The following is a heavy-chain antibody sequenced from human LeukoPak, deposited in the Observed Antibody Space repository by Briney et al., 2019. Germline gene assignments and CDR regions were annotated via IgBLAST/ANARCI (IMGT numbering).Heavy chain of an antibody. J-gene: IGHJ2*01. CDR1: GFTFNNYA. CDR3: AKGRTYYYGDVMWYFDL. D-gene: IGHD3-10*01. Sequence: PGASLRLSCAASGFTFNNYAMSWVRQAPGKGLEWVSAITASGHRTYYADSVKGRFTISRDNSMNTLYLQMHSLRAEDTAVYYCAKGRTYYYGDVMWYFDLWGRGTLVSVSP. V-gene: IGHV3-23*01. CDR2: ITASGHRT.